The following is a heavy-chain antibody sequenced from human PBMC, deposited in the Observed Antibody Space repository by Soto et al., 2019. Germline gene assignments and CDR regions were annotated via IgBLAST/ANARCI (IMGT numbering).Heavy chain of an antibody. CDR2: TSYDGSKK. V-gene: IGHV3-30*18. CDR1: GYIFSNYG. Sequence: QVQLVESGGGVVQPGRSLRLSCAASGYIFSNYGMHWVRQAPGKGLEGVAVTSYDGSKKYYADSVKGRFTISKDNSKNTVYLQMNGLRIEDTAGYYCAKWGLSGHGMDVWGRGTTVTVSS. D-gene: IGHD7-27*01. CDR3: AKWGLSGHGMDV. J-gene: IGHJ6*02.